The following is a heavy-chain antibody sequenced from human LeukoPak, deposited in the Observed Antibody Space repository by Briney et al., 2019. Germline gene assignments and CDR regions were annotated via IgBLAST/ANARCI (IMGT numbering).Heavy chain of an antibody. CDR2: VFRSGST. J-gene: IGHJ4*02. Sequence: SETLSLTCAVSGASVSSSNWWSWVRQPPGKGLEWIGEVFRSGSTYYNPSLMSRVTISIDKSKNQFSLKLTSVTAADTAVYYCARGDLFPFDYWGQGILVTVSS. CDR1: GASVSSSNW. D-gene: IGHD3-10*02. V-gene: IGHV4-4*02. CDR3: ARGDLFPFDY.